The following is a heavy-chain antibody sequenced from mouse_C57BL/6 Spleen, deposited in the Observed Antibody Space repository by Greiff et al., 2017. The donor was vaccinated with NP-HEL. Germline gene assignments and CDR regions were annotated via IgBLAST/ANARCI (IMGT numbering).Heavy chain of an antibody. V-gene: IGHV7-3*01. D-gene: IGHD2-4*01. Sequence: DVMLVESGGGLVQPGGSLSLSCAASGFTFTDYYMSWVRQPPGKALEWLGFIRNKANGYTTEYSASVKGRFTISRDNYQSILYLQMNALRAEDSATYYCARSPPHYDYDVGYYFDYWGQGTTLTVSS. CDR1: GFTFTDYY. J-gene: IGHJ2*01. CDR3: ARSPPHYDYDVGYYFDY. CDR2: IRNKANGYTT.